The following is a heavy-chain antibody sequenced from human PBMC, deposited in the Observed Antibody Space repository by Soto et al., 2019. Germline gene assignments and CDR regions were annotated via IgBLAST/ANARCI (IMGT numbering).Heavy chain of an antibody. J-gene: IGHJ3*02. Sequence: GGSLRLSCAASGFTFSSYSMNWVRQAPGKGLEWVSSISSSSSYIYYADSVKGRFTISRDNAKNSLYLQMNSLRAEDTAVYYCARDSSSRAFDIWGQGTMVTVSS. CDR1: GFTFSSYS. CDR3: ARDSSSRAFDI. D-gene: IGHD6-13*01. V-gene: IGHV3-21*01. CDR2: ISSSSSYI.